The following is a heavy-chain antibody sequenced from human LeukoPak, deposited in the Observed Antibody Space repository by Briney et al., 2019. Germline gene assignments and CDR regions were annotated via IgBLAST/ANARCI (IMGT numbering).Heavy chain of an antibody. CDR3: ARDPIVSVGDWYFDL. J-gene: IGHJ2*01. Sequence: SETLSLTCTVSGGSISSHYWSWIRQPPGEGLEWIGYIYYSGSTNYTNYNPSLKSRVTISVDTFKNQFSLKLSSVTAADTAVYYCARDPIVSVGDWYFDLWGRGTLVTVSS. D-gene: IGHD3-16*02. CDR1: GGSISSHY. CDR2: IYYSGSTNYT. V-gene: IGHV4-59*11.